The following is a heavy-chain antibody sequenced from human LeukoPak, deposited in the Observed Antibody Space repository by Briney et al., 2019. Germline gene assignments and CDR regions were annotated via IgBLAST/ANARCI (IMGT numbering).Heavy chain of an antibody. CDR1: GYTFTSYG. CDR3: ARAPSSGWSLYYSDY. CDR2: ISAYNGNT. J-gene: IGHJ4*02. Sequence: GASVKVSCKASGYTFTSYGISWVRQAPGQGLEWMGWISAYNGNTNYAQKLQGRVTMTTDTSTSTAYMELRSLRSDDTAVYYCARAPSSGWSLYYSDYWGQGTLVTVSS. V-gene: IGHV1-18*04. D-gene: IGHD6-19*01.